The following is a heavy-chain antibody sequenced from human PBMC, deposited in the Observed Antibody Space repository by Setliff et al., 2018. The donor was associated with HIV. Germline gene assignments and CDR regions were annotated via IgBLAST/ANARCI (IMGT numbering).Heavy chain of an antibody. CDR3: ARRTLITGYDY. D-gene: IGHD3-16*01. V-gene: IGHV4-4*08. J-gene: IGHJ4*02. CDR1: GGSISSYY. Sequence: SETLSLTCTVSGGSISSYYWSWIRQPPGKGLEWIGYIYTSGSANYSPSLKSRVTISVDISKNQFSLKLTSVTAADTAVYYCARRTLITGYDYWGQGTLVTVSS. CDR2: IYTSGSA.